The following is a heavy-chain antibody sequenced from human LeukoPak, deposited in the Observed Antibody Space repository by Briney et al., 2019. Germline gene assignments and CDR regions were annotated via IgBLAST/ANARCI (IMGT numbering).Heavy chain of an antibody. J-gene: IGHJ4*02. CDR1: GYTFTSYD. Sequence: GASVKVSCKASGYTFTSYDINWVRQAPGQGLEWMGRIIPIFGTANYAQKFQGRVTITTDESTSTAYMELSSLRSEDTAVYYCARSHTVTTESFDYWGQGTLVTVSS. CDR3: ARSHTVTTESFDY. D-gene: IGHD4-11*01. CDR2: IIPIFGTA. V-gene: IGHV1-69*05.